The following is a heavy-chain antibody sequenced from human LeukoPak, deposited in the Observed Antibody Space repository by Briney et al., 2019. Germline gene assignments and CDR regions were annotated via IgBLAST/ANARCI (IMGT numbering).Heavy chain of an antibody. Sequence: PSETLSLTCAVYGGSFSGYYWSWIRQPPGKGLEWIGEINHSGSTNYNPSLKSRVTISVDTSKNQFSLKLSSVTAADTAVYYCARRLYSSGYYCDQDYWGQGTLVTVSS. CDR2: INHSGST. D-gene: IGHD3-22*01. CDR3: ARRLYSSGYYCDQDY. CDR1: GGSFSGYY. V-gene: IGHV4-34*01. J-gene: IGHJ4*02.